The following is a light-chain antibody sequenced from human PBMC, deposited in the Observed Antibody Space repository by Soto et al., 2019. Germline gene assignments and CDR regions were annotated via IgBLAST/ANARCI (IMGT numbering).Light chain of an antibody. CDR3: QQSYNMPRT. Sequence: DIQMTQSPSSLSASVGDRVTITCRASQSISFYLNCYRQKPGKAPKLLIYTASNVQSGVPSRISGSGSGTDFTLTISSLQPEDFATYYCQQSYNMPRTFGQGTKVEMK. CDR1: QSISFY. J-gene: IGKJ1*01. V-gene: IGKV1-39*01. CDR2: TAS.